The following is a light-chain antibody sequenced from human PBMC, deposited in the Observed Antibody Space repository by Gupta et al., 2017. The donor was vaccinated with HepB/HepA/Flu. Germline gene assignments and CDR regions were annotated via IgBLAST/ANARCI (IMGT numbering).Light chain of an antibody. CDR2: AAS. V-gene: IGKV1-39*01. Sequence: DIQMTQSPSSLSASVGDRVTITCRASQSISSYLNWYQQKPGKAPKLLIYAASSLQSGVPSRCSGSGSGTDFTLTISSLQPEDFATYYCQQSYSTPPTFGRGTKVEIK. CDR1: QSISSY. CDR3: QQSYSTPPT. J-gene: IGKJ1*01.